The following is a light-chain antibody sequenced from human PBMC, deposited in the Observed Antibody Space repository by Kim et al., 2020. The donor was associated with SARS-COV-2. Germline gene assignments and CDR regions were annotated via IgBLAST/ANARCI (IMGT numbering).Light chain of an antibody. CDR2: SNN. CDR1: SSHSRSNT. Sequence: QSVTISCSVGSSHSRSNTVYWYRPLLRTAPKLLIYSNNQRPPGVPDRFSGSRSGTAASLAISGLQSEDEADYYCATWDDSLNAAVFGGGAQLTVL. J-gene: IGLJ7*01. V-gene: IGLV1-44*01. CDR3: ATWDDSLNAAV.